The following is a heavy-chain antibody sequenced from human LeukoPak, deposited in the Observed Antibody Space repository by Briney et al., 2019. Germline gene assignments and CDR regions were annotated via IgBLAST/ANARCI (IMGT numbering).Heavy chain of an antibody. CDR2: IYHSGST. J-gene: IGHJ3*02. V-gene: IGHV4-30-2*01. CDR3: ASPQGRLDAFDI. Sequence: SETLSLTCTVSGGSISSGGYYWSWIRQPPGKGLEWIGYIYHSGSTYYNPSLKSRVTISVDRSKNQFSLKLSSVTAADTAVYYCASPQGRLDAFDIWGQGTMVTVSS. CDR1: GGSISSGGYY.